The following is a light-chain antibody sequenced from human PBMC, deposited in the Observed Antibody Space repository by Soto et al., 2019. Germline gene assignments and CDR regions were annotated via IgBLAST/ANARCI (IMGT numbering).Light chain of an antibody. CDR2: AAS. V-gene: IGKV1-8*01. Sequence: AIRMTQSPSSFSASTGDGVTITCRASQGISSYLAWYQQKPGKAPKLLIYAASTLQSGVPSRFSGSGSVTDFTLTISCLQSEDFATYYCQQYDSYPRTFGQGTKVEIK. CDR3: QQYDSYPRT. CDR1: QGISSY. J-gene: IGKJ1*01.